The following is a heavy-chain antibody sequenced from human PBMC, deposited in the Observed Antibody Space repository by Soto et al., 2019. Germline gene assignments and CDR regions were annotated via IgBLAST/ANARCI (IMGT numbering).Heavy chain of an antibody. CDR3: ARVAGTRCLSAY. Sequence: SATLSLTCAVYGGSCSGYDWSWLRQPPGKGLEWIGEINHSGSTNYNPSLKSRVTISVFTSKTQFSLKLSPVTAADPAVYYCARVAGTRCLSAYWAQGTPLTVS. D-gene: IGHD2-8*01. CDR1: GGSCSGYD. CDR2: INHSGST. J-gene: IGHJ4*02. V-gene: IGHV4-34*01.